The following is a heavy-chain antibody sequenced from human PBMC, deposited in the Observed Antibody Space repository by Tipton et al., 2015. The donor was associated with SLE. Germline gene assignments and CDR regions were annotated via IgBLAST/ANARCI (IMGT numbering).Heavy chain of an antibody. CDR1: GGSLSGYY. J-gene: IGHJ4*02. D-gene: IGHD3-10*01. V-gene: IGHV4-34*01. Sequence: TLSLTCAVYGGSLSGYYWSWIRQPPGKGLEWIGEINHSGSTNYNPSLKSRVTISVDTSKNQFSLKLSSVTAADTAVYYCARGDGITMVQGQDYFDYWGQGTLVTVSS. CDR3: ARGDGITMVQGQDYFDY. CDR2: INHSGST.